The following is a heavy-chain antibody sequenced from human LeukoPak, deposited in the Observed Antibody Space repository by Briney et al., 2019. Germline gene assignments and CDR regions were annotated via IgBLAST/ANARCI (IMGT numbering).Heavy chain of an antibody. J-gene: IGHJ4*02. D-gene: IGHD6-13*01. V-gene: IGHV1-2*02. CDR1: GYTFTSYY. CDR3: ARVAEAGTIWNDY. Sequence: VASVKVSCKASGYTFTSYYMHWVRQAPGQGLEWMGGINPNSDGTSYAQKFQGRVTMTRDTSISTAHMELSRLRYDDTAVYYCARVAEAGTIWNDYWGQGTLVTVSS. CDR2: INPNSDGT.